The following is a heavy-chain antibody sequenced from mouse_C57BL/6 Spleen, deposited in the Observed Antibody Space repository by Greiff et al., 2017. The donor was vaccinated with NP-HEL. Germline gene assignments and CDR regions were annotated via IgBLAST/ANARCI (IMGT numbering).Heavy chain of an antibody. CDR3: ARGGDFDY. V-gene: IGHV14-2*01. CDR2: IDPEDGET. CDR1: GFNITDYY. J-gene: IGHJ2*01. Sequence: VQLQQSGAELVKPGASVKLSCTASGFNITDYYMHWVKQRTEQGLEWIGRIDPEDGETKYDPKFKGKATITADTSSNTAYLQLSSLTSEDTAVYYCARGGDFDYWGQGTTLTVSS.